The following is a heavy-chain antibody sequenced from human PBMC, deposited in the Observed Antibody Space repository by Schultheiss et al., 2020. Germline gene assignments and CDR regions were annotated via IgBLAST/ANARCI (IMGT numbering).Heavy chain of an antibody. J-gene: IGHJ5*02. CDR3: AGGAQQLAPYNWFDP. CDR2: IYTSGST. V-gene: IGHV4-4*07. Sequence: SQTLSLTCTVSGGSISSYYWSWIRQPAGKGLEWIGRIYTSGSTNYNPSLKSRVTISVDTSKNQFSLKLSSVTAADTAVYYCAGGAQQLAPYNWFDPWGQGTLVTVSS. D-gene: IGHD6-13*01. CDR1: GGSISSYY.